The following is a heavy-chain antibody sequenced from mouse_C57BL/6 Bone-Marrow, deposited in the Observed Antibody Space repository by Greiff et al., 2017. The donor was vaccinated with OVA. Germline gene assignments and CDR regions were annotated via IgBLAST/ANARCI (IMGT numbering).Heavy chain of an antibody. J-gene: IGHJ2*01. V-gene: IGHV1-50*01. CDR3: ARWGDY. CDR1: GYTFTSYW. CDR2: IDPSDSYT. Sequence: VQLQQPGAELVKPGASVKPSCKASGYTFTSYWMQWVKQRPGQGLEWIGEIDPSDSYTNYNQKFKGKATLTVDTSSSTAYMQLSSLTSEDSAVYYCARWGDYWGQGTTLTVSS.